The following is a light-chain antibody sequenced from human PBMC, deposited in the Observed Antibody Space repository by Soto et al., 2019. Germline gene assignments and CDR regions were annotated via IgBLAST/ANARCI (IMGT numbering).Light chain of an antibody. J-gene: IGKJ1*01. CDR1: QSVSRN. Sequence: ERRIKQSPGTVSASPGERATLSCGASQSVSRNLAWYQQKPGQAPRLLIYAVSTRATGIPARFSGSGSGTEFTLTISSLQSEDFAVYYCQQYNKWPLTFGQGTKVEIK. CDR2: AVS. CDR3: QQYNKWPLT. V-gene: IGKV3-15*01.